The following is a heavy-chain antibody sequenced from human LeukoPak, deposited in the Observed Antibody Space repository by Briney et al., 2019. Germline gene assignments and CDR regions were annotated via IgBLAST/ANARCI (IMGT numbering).Heavy chain of an antibody. Sequence: PSETLSLTCTVSGGSISSSSYYWGWIRQPPGKGLEWIGSIYYSGSTYYNPSLKSRVTISVGTSKNQFSLKLSSVTAADTAVYYCARHGGLTAMVKNWGQGTLVTVSS. J-gene: IGHJ4*02. D-gene: IGHD5-18*01. CDR1: GGSISSSSYY. V-gene: IGHV4-39*01. CDR2: IYYSGST. CDR3: ARHGGLTAMVKN.